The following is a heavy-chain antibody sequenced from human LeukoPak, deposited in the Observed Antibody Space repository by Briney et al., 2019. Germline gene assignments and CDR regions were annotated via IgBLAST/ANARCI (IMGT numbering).Heavy chain of an antibody. CDR2: IYSAGTT. Sequence: GGSLRLSCAASGFTVSSNHMSWVRQAPGKGLEWVSVIYSAGTTYYADSVKGRFTISRDSSKSTVYLQMNSLSAEDTAVYYCARVWELSFDNWGQGTLVTASS. D-gene: IGHD1-26*01. CDR3: ARVWELSFDN. J-gene: IGHJ4*02. CDR1: GFTVSSNH. V-gene: IGHV3-53*01.